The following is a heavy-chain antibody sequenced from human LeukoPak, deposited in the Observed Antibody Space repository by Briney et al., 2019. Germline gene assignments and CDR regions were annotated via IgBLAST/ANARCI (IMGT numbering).Heavy chain of an antibody. CDR1: GFTFSSYG. J-gene: IGHJ4*02. V-gene: IGHV3-30*18. Sequence: GRSLRLSCAASGFTFSSYGMHWAPQAPGKGLEWVAVISYDGSNKYYADSVKGRFTISRDNSKNTLYLQMNSLRAEDTALYYCAKETNVVTTGSCFDYWGQGTLVTVSS. CDR2: ISYDGSNK. D-gene: IGHD4-11*01. CDR3: AKETNVVTTGSCFDY.